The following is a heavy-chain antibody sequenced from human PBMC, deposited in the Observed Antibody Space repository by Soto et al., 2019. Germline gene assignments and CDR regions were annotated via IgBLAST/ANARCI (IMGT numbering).Heavy chain of an antibody. V-gene: IGHV6-1*01. CDR2: TYYGSKWYN. CDR3: ARDRGYYDILTGYSYYHYYYGMDV. J-gene: IGHJ6*02. D-gene: IGHD3-9*01. Sequence: PSQTLSLTCAISGDSVSSNSAAWNWIRQSPSRGLEWLGRTYYGSKWYNDYAVSVKSRITINPDTSKNQFSLQLNSVTPEDTAVYYCARDRGYYDILTGYSYYHYYYGMDVWGQGTTVTVS. CDR1: GDSVSSNSAA.